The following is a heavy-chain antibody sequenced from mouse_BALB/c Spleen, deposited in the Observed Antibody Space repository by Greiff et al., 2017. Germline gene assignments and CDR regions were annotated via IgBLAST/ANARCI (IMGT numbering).Heavy chain of an antibody. CDR3: SRGGHYYGSSYWYFDV. Sequence: VQLQQSGAELVRPGASVKMSCKASGYTFTSYWINWVKQRPGQGLEWIGDIYPGRGITNYNEKFKSKATLTLDTSSSTAYMQLSSLTSEDSAVYYCSRGGHYYGSSYWYFDVWGAGTTVTVSS. J-gene: IGHJ1*01. CDR1: GYTFTSYW. CDR2: IYPGRGIT. V-gene: IGHV1-55*01. D-gene: IGHD1-1*01.